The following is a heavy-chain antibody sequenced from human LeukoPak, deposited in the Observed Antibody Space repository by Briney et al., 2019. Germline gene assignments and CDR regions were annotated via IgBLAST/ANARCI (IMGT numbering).Heavy chain of an antibody. Sequence: GGSLRLSCAASGLTASHNVNNAMSWVRHAPGKGLEWVSGITTSGSTYYADSVKGRFTISRDNSKNTLYLQMNSLRAEDTAVYYCARDLIRARIAAAFDYWGQGTLVTVSS. CDR1: GLTASHNV. V-gene: IGHV3-66*03. D-gene: IGHD6-6*01. CDR2: ITTSGST. CDR3: ARDLIRARIAAAFDY. J-gene: IGHJ4*02.